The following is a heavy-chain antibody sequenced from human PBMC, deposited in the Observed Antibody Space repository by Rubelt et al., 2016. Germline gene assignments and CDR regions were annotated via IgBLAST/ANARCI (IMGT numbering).Heavy chain of an antibody. V-gene: IGHV4-39*07. CDR1: GGSISSSSYY. D-gene: IGHD4-17*01. CDR3: ARDRRVVDYGDYVCYFDY. Sequence: QLQLQESGPGLVKPSETLSLTCTVSGGSISSSSYYWGWIRQPPGKGLEWIGSIYYSGSTYYNPSLKSRVTISVDTSKNQFSLKLSSVTAADTAVYYCARDRRVVDYGDYVCYFDYWGQGTLVTVSS. CDR2: IYYSGST. J-gene: IGHJ4*02.